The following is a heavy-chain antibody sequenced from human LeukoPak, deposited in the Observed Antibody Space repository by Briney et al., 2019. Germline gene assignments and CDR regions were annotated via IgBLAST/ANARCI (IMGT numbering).Heavy chain of an antibody. CDR2: IKNKIDGGTT. CDR3: NTDGDYGDSVDS. CDR1: GFTFNLAW. D-gene: IGHD4-17*01. Sequence: GGSLRLSCAASGFTFNLAWINWVRQAPGKGLEWVGRIKNKIDGGTTDYAAPVKGRFTISRDDSKNTVYLQMNSLKSEDTALYYCNTDGDYGDSVDSWGQGTLVTVSS. V-gene: IGHV3-15*07. J-gene: IGHJ4*02.